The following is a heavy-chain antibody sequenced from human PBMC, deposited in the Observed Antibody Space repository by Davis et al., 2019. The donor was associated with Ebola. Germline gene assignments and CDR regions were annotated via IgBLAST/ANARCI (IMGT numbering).Heavy chain of an antibody. Sequence: GESLKISCAASGFTFSGSAMHWVRQASGKGLEWVGRIRSKANSYATAYAASVKGRFTISRDDSKNTAYLQMNSLKTEDTAVYYCTRLGYCSGGSCYSYMDWGQGTLVTVSS. J-gene: IGHJ4*02. D-gene: IGHD2-15*01. V-gene: IGHV3-73*01. CDR1: GFTFSGSA. CDR2: IRSKANSYAT. CDR3: TRLGYCSGGSCYSYMD.